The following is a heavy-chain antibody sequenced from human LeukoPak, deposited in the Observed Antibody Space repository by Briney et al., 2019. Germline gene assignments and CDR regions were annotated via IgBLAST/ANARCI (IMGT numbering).Heavy chain of an antibody. Sequence: GGSLRLSCAASGFTFSKYAMTWVRQAPGKGLEWVSAITARGTTTYYADSVKGRFTISRDDSKNTLSLQMDSLSAEDTALYYCAKYISDSGAYYAFDYWGQGTLVAVSS. J-gene: IGHJ4*02. D-gene: IGHD3-10*01. V-gene: IGHV3-23*01. CDR3: AKYISDSGAYYAFDY. CDR1: GFTFSKYA. CDR2: ITARGTTT.